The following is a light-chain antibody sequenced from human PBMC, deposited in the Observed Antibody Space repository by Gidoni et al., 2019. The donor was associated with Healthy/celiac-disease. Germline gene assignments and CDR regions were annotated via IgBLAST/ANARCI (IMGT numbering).Light chain of an antibody. CDR1: QGISSY. V-gene: IGKV1-8*01. CDR3: QQYYSYPGFT. J-gene: IGKJ3*01. Sequence: AIRMTQSPSSLSASTGDRVTITCRPSQGISSYLAWYQQKPGKAPKLLIYAASTLQSGVPSRFSGSGSGTDFTLTISCLQSEDFATYYCQQYYSYPGFTFGPGTKVDIK. CDR2: AAS.